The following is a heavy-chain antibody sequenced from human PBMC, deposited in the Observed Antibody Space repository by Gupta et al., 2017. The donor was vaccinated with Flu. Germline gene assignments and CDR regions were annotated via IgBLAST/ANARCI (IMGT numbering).Heavy chain of an antibody. J-gene: IGHJ4*02. V-gene: IGHV3-53*04. CDR2: IYSGGST. CDR3: ARDLGRVVGGVAADY. Sequence: EVQLVESGGGLVQPGGSLRLSCAASGFTVSSNYMSWVRQAPGKGLEWVSVIYSGGSTYYADSVKGRFTISRHNSKNTLYLQMNSLRAEDTAVYYCARDLGRVVGGVAADYWGQGTLVTVSS. CDR1: GFTVSSNY. D-gene: IGHD2-15*01.